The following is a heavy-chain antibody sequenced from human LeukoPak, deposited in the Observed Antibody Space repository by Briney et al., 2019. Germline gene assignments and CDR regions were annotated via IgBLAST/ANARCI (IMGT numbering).Heavy chain of an antibody. J-gene: IGHJ4*02. CDR2: IRYDGSNK. Sequence: GVSLRLSCAASGFTFSSYGMHWVRQAPGKGRERVAFIRYDGSNKYYADSVKGRFTISRDNSKNTLYLQMNSLRAEDTAVYYCAISRDGYNLFYFDYWGQGTLVTVSS. D-gene: IGHD5-24*01. V-gene: IGHV3-30*02. CDR1: GFTFSSYG. CDR3: AISRDGYNLFYFDY.